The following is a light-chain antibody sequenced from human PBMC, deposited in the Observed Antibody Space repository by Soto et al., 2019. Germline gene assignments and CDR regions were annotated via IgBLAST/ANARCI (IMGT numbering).Light chain of an antibody. CDR3: QQRSSWPLT. CDR1: QSVSSF. CDR2: DAS. J-gene: IGKJ4*01. V-gene: IGKV3-11*01. Sequence: EIVLTQSPATLSLSPGERATLSCRASQSVSSFLGWYQQKPGQAPRLLIYDASNRATGIPARFRGSGSGTDFTLTISSLEPEDFAVYYCQQRSSWPLTFGGGTKVEIK.